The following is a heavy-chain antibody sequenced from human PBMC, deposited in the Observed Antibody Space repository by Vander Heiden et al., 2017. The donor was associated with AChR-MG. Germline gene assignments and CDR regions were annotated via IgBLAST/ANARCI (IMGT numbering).Heavy chain of an antibody. CDR3: ARGGLTRIKGDWFDP. CDR1: GYTLTGYY. V-gene: IGHV1-2*02. D-gene: IGHD2-15*01. Sequence: QVQLVQSGAEVKKPGASVKVSCKASGYTLTGYYMHWVRQAPGQGLEWMGWINPNSGGTNYAQKFQGRVTMTRDTSISTAYMELSRLRSDDTAVYYCARGGLTRIKGDWFDPWGQGTLVTVSS. J-gene: IGHJ5*02. CDR2: INPNSGGT.